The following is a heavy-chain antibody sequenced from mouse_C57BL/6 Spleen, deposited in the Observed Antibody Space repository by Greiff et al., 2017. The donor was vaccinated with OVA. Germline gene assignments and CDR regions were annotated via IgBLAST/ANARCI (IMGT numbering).Heavy chain of an antibody. CDR2: IRLKSDNYAT. Sequence: EVMLVESGGGLVQPGGSMKLSCVASGFTFSNYWMNWVRQSPEKGLEWVAQIRLKSDNYATHYAESVKGRFTISRDYSKSSVYLQMNNLRAEDTGIYYCTVVPGVDYWGQGTTLTVSS. CDR3: TVVPGVDY. V-gene: IGHV6-3*01. CDR1: GFTFSNYW. J-gene: IGHJ2*01.